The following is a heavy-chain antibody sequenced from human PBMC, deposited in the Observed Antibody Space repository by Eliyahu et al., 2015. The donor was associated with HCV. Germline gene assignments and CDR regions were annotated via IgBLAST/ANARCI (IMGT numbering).Heavy chain of an antibody. J-gene: IGHJ6*02. CDR1: GFTFXSXX. Sequence: QVQLVESGGGVVQPGRSLRLSCAASGFTFXSXXMHXXRQAPGKGLEWVAIISXDGSNKYYADSVKGRFTISRDNSKNTLYLQMNSLRAEDTAVYYCAKDLRYNWNDEGLYYYYYGMDVWGQGTTVTVSS. V-gene: IGHV3-30*18. CDR3: AKDLRYNWNDEGLYYYYYGMDV. D-gene: IGHD1-20*01. CDR2: ISXDGSNK.